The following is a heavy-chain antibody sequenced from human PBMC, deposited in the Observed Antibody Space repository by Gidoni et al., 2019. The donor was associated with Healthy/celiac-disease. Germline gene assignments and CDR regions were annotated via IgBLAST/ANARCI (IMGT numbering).Heavy chain of an antibody. CDR1: GFTFSNAW. CDR2: IKSKTDGGTT. Sequence: EVQLVESGGGLVKPGGSLRLSCAASGFTFSNAWMNWVRQAPGKGLEWGGRIKSKTDGGTTDYAAPVKGRFTISRDDSKNTLYLQMNSLKTEDTAVYYCTTDLEADSPASVDLRWGQGTLVTVSS. D-gene: IGHD1-1*01. CDR3: TTDLEADSPASVDLR. J-gene: IGHJ4*02. V-gene: IGHV3-15*07.